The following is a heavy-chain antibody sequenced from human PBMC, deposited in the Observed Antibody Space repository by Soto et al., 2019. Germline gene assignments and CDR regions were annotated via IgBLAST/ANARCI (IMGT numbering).Heavy chain of an antibody. CDR2: MNPNSGYT. V-gene: IGHV1-8*01. D-gene: IGHD1-7*01. J-gene: IGHJ5*02. CDR3: ARSPSDWNYELGSDP. Sequence: QVQLVQSGAEVKKPGASVKVSCKASGYTFPNYDITWVRQATGQGLEWMGFMNPNSGYTGYAQKFQGRVTMTRNTSISTAYMELSSLRSEDTAVYYCARSPSDWNYELGSDPWGQGTLLTVSS. CDR1: GYTFPNYD.